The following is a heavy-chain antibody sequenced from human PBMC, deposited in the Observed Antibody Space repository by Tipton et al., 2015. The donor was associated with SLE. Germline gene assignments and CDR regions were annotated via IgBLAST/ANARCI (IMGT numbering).Heavy chain of an antibody. D-gene: IGHD3-16*02. CDR1: GYSISSGYY. CDR2: IFHSGTT. Sequence: TLSLTCTVSGYSISSGYYWGWIRQPPGKGLEWIGEIFHSGTTNYSPPLRSRVTISVDKSKNQFSLKLSSVTAADTAVYYCARGLELSEDIWGSYLDYWGQGTLVTVSS. J-gene: IGHJ4*02. V-gene: IGHV4-38-2*02. CDR3: ARGLELSEDIWGSYLDY.